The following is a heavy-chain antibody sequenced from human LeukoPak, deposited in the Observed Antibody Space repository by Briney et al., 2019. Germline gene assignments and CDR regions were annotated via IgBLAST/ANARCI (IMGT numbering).Heavy chain of an antibody. CDR2: IYYSGST. J-gene: IGHJ4*02. V-gene: IGHV4-39*07. CDR3: ATMYYDILTGYFFDY. D-gene: IGHD3-9*01. Sequence: PSETLSLTCTVSGGSISSSSYYWGWIRQPPGKGLEWIGSIYYSGSTYYNPSLKSRVTISVDTSKNQFSLKLSSVTAADTAVYYCATMYYDILTGYFFDYWGQGTLVTVSS. CDR1: GGSISSSSYY.